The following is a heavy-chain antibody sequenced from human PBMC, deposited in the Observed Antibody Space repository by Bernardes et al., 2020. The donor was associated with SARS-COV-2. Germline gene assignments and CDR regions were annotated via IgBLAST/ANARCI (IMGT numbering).Heavy chain of an antibody. CDR2: IIPILGIA. V-gene: IGHV1-69*04. D-gene: IGHD6-19*01. CDR1: GGTFSSYA. J-gene: IGHJ6*02. Sequence: SVKVSCKASGGTFSSYAISWVRQAPGQGLEWMGRIIPILGIANYAQKFQGRVTITADKSTSTAYMELSSLRSEDTAVYYCARDHWASHDGWLVLDYYGMDVWGQGTTVTVSS. CDR3: ARDHWASHDGWLVLDYYGMDV.